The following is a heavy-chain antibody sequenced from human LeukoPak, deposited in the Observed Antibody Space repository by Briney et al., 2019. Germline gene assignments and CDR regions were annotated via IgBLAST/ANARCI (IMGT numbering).Heavy chain of an antibody. D-gene: IGHD3-3*01. CDR3: ALSVRSLEWLPDLEYFQH. J-gene: IGHJ1*01. V-gene: IGHV3-23*01. CDR1: GFTFSSYA. Sequence: PGGSLRLSCAASGFTFSSYAMSWVRQAPGKGLEWVSAISGSGGSTCYADSVKGRFTISRDNSKNTLYLQMNSLRAEDTAVYYCALSVRSLEWLPDLEYFQHWGQGTLVTVSS. CDR2: ISGSGGST.